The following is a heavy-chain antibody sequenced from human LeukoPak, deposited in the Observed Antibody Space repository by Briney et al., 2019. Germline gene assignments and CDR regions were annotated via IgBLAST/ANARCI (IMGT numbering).Heavy chain of an antibody. J-gene: IGHJ4*02. CDR2: FSGSGGST. CDR1: GFTFSSYA. D-gene: IGHD3-10*01. Sequence: GGSLRLSCAASGFTFSSYAMSWVRQAPGKGLEWVSAFSGSGGSTYYADSVKGRFTISRDNSKNTLYLQMNSLRAEDTAVYYCAKGVGLGYYGSGSLDYWGQGTLVTVSS. CDR3: AKGVGLGYYGSGSLDY. V-gene: IGHV3-23*01.